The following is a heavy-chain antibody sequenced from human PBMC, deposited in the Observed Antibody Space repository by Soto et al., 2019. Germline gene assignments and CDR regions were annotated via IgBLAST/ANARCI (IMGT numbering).Heavy chain of an antibody. Sequence: QVQLQESGPGLVKPSETLSLTCTVSGGSFTRAYWSWIRQPPGKGLQWIGYIYSNGTTNYNPSLKTRLTISHDTAKGQISLELTSLTAADTAVYYCASHSGVAALGGLDHWGQGTLVTVSS. D-gene: IGHD2-8*01. V-gene: IGHV4-59*08. CDR3: ASHSGVAALGGLDH. CDR2: IYSNGTT. J-gene: IGHJ4*02. CDR1: GGSFTRAY.